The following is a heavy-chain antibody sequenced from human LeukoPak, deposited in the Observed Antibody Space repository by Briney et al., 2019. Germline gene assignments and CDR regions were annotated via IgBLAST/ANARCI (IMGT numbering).Heavy chain of an antibody. V-gene: IGHV1-69*13. Sequence: ASVKVSCKASGGTLSSYAISWVRQAPGQGLEWMGGIIPIFGTANYAQKFQGRVTITADESTSTAYMELSSLRSEDTAVYYCARDTAQNELDYWGQGTLVTVSS. CDR2: IIPIFGTA. CDR3: ARDTAQNELDY. J-gene: IGHJ4*02. D-gene: IGHD1-1*01. CDR1: GGTLSSYA.